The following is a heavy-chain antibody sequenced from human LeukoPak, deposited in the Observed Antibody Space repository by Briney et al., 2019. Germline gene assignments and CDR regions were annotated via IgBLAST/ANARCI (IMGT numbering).Heavy chain of an antibody. Sequence: SETLSLTCTVSGGSISSGRYYWTWIRQPAGKGLEWIGRMYHTGSTMYNPSFRSRVTISVDTSKNQLSLKLSSVTAADTAVYYCARHTYGSGSYYNGDNWFDPWGQGTLVTVAS. D-gene: IGHD3-10*01. V-gene: IGHV4-61*02. J-gene: IGHJ5*02. CDR1: GGSISSGRYY. CDR2: MYHTGST. CDR3: ARHTYGSGSYYNGDNWFDP.